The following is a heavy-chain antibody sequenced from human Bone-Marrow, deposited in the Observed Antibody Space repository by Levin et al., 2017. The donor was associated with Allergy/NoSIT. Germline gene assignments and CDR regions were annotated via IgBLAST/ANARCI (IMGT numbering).Heavy chain of an antibody. Sequence: ETLSLTCAASGFTFSSYAMSWVRQAPGKGLEWVSAISGSGGSTYYADSVKGRFTISRDNSKNTLYLQMNSLRAEDTAVYYCAKHGFGGWGKGTTVTVSS. J-gene: IGHJ6*04. V-gene: IGHV3-23*01. CDR3: AKHGFGG. CDR2: ISGSGGST. D-gene: IGHD4-23*01. CDR1: GFTFSSYA.